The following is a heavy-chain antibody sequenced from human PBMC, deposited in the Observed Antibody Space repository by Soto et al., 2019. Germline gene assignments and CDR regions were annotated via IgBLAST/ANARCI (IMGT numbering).Heavy chain of an antibody. J-gene: IGHJ4*02. V-gene: IGHV4-30-4*01. CDR1: GGSISSGDYY. CDR3: AGTSGSGYDFHYFDY. D-gene: IGHD5-12*01. CDR2: IYYSGST. Sequence: SETLSLTCTVSGGSISSGDYYWSWIRQPPGKGLEWIGYIYYSGSTYYNPSLKSRVTISVDTSKNQFSLKLSSVTAADTAVYYCAGTSGSGYDFHYFDYWGQGTLVTVSS.